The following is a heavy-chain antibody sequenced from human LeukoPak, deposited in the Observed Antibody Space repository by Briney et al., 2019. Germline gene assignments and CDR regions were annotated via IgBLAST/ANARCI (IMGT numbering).Heavy chain of an antibody. J-gene: IGHJ4*02. CDR1: GFSFSKYA. CDR2: LSGSGATS. D-gene: IGHD2-8*01. V-gene: IGHV3-23*01. Sequence: GGSLRLSCVASGFSFSKYAMSWVRQVPGKGLEWVSTLSGSGATSSYADSVQGRFSISRDNSNNTLYLQMNSLRAEDTALYYCAKDRIVLTVYAFDSWGQGTLVTVSS. CDR3: AKDRIVLTVYAFDS.